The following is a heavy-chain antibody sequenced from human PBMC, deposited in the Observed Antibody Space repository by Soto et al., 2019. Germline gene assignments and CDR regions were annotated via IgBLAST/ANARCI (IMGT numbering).Heavy chain of an antibody. D-gene: IGHD4-17*01. CDR1: GFTFSSYG. CDR2: IWYDGSNK. Sequence: QVQLVESGGGVVQPGRSLRLSCAASGFTFSSYGMHWVRKAPGKGLEWVAVIWYDGSNKYYADSVKGRFTISRDNSKNTLYLQMNSLRAEDTAVYYCARGRSRSAFDIWGQGTMVTVSS. V-gene: IGHV3-33*01. CDR3: ARGRSRSAFDI. J-gene: IGHJ3*02.